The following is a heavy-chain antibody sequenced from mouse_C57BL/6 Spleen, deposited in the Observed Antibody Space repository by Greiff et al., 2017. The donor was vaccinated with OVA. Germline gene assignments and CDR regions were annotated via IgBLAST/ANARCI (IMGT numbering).Heavy chain of an antibody. CDR1: GYTFTSYW. Sequence: QVQLQQSGAELAQPGASVKLSCKASGYTFTSYWMHWVKQRPGQGLEWIGYINPSSGYTKYNQKFKDKATLTADKSSSTAYMQLSSLTYEDSAIYYCARTVVATNYFDCWGKGTTLTVSS. V-gene: IGHV1-7*01. CDR2: INPSSGYT. D-gene: IGHD1-1*01. CDR3: ARTVVATNYFDC. J-gene: IGHJ2*01.